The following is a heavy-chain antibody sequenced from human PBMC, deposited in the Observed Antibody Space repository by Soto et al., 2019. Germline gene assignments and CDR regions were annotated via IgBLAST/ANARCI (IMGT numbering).Heavy chain of an antibody. D-gene: IGHD3-10*01. J-gene: IGHJ6*02. CDR2: INPKFGDT. Sequence: QVQLVQSGAEMKEPGDSVRVSCEASGYTFTSYYIHWVRQAPGQGLEWMGWINPKFGDTTYAQDFQGRGSMTRDMSISTVYMELSRLTSDDTAIYYCASNMDYSYGPGSGNGHGFWGQGTTVTVFS. CDR3: ASNMDYSYGPGSGNGHGF. CDR1: GYTFTSYY. V-gene: IGHV1-2*02.